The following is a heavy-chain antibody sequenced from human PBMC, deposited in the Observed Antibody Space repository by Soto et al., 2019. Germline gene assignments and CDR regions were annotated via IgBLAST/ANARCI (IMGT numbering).Heavy chain of an antibody. CDR1: GFSFNDYT. D-gene: IGHD6-19*01. J-gene: IGHJ6*03. V-gene: IGHV3-9*01. CDR3: AKDIRQWLAPGYYMDV. Sequence: PGGSLRLSCAASGFSFNDYTMHWVRRAPGKGLEWVSGITWNSASIGYADAVKGRFTISRDNAKNSLYLQMNSLRPDDTALYYCAKDIRQWLAPGYYMDVWGKGTTVTVSS. CDR2: ITWNSASI.